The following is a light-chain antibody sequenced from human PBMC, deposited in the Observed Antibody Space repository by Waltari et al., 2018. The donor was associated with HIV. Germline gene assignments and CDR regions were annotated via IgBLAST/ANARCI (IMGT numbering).Light chain of an antibody. CDR2: QDN. J-gene: IGLJ3*02. CDR1: ELGDKY. V-gene: IGLV3-1*01. Sequence: SYEVTQPPSVAVSPGQTASTTCSGYELGDKYTCWYHQKPGQSPLLVIYQDNKRPSGIPERFSGSSSGHTATLTISGTLPMDEADYYCQAWGSSTSGVFGTGTKLTVL. CDR3: QAWGSSTSGV.